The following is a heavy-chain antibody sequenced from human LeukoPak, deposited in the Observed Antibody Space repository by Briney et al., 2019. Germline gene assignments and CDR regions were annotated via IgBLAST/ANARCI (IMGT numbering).Heavy chain of an antibody. CDR2: IYSKGTT. J-gene: IGHJ4*02. V-gene: IGHV4-4*07. D-gene: IGHD1-26*01. CDR1: GDSVSSFY. CDR3: ARLRYTGTSQYYFDS. Sequence: SETLSLTCAVSGDSVSSFYWSWVRQSAGKGLEWIGRIYSKGTTKYNLSLKSRVTISLDQSKNQFSLYLSSVTAADTAVYYCARLRYTGTSQYYFDSWGQRFLVTGSS.